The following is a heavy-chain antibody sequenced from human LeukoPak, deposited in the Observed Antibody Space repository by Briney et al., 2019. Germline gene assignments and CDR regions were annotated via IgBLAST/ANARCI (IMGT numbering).Heavy chain of an antibody. J-gene: IGHJ4*02. CDR1: GFTFDDYA. D-gene: IGHD6-19*01. Sequence: GGSLRLSCAASGFTFDDYAMHWVRKAPGKGLEWVSGISWNSGSIGYADSVKGRFTISRDNAKNSLYLQMNSLRAEDMALYYCAKGGSSGWYGGYFDYWGQGTLVTVSS. V-gene: IGHV3-9*03. CDR3: AKGGSSGWYGGYFDY. CDR2: ISWNSGSI.